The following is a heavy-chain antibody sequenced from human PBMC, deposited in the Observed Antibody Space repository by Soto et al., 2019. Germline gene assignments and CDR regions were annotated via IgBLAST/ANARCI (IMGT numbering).Heavy chain of an antibody. CDR1: GDTFTSYY. CDR3: ARVYCSGGGCYGIDY. CDR2: INPRGDT. Sequence: QVQLVQSGAEVKKPGASVKISCKASGDTFTSYYMHWVRQAPGQGLEWMGIINPRGDTSYAQKFQGRVTMTRDTSTRTVYMELSSLRSEDTAVYYCARVYCSGGGCYGIDYWGQGTLVTVSS. J-gene: IGHJ4*02. D-gene: IGHD2-15*01. V-gene: IGHV1-46*01.